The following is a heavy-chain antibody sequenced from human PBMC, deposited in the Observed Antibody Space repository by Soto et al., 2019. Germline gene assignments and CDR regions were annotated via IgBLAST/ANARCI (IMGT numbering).Heavy chain of an antibody. J-gene: IGHJ5*02. V-gene: IGHV1-18*01. CDR3: ARVTPNNYDSSGYYYLFDH. CDR2: ISAYNVAT. Sequence: GASVKVSCKASGYTFPMYCISWVRQSPGQGLEWLGWISAYNVATNYARKVQGRVTMTTDTSTSTAYMELRSLRYDDTAVYYCARVTPNNYDSSGYYYLFDHWGQGTLVTSPQ. CDR1: GYTFPMYC. D-gene: IGHD3-22*01.